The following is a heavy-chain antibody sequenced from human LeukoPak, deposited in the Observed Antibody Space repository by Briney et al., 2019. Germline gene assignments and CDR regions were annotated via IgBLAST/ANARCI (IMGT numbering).Heavy chain of an antibody. CDR3: ARDRVLITMVRGVTWGSYYYYYMDV. CDR2: IYSGGST. J-gene: IGHJ6*03. Sequence: PGGSLRLSCAASGFTFSSYWMSWVRQAPGKGLEWVSVIYSGGSTYYADSVKGRFTISRDNSKNTLYLQMSSLRAEDTALYYCARDRVLITMVRGVTWGSYYYYYMDVWGKGTTVTVSS. V-gene: IGHV3-53*01. CDR1: GFTFSSYW. D-gene: IGHD3-10*01.